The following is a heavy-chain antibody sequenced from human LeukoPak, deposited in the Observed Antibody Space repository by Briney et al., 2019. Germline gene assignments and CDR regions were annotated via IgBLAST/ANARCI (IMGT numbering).Heavy chain of an antibody. CDR2: FDPEDGET. D-gene: IGHD5-12*01. Sequence: ASVKVFCKVSGYTLTELSMHWVRQAPGKGLEWMGGFDPEDGETIYAQKFQGRVTMTEDTSTDTAYMELSSLRSEDTAVYYCATPDEYSGYDFYLYWGQGTLVTVSS. V-gene: IGHV1-24*01. CDR1: GYTLTELS. J-gene: IGHJ4*02. CDR3: ATPDEYSGYDFYLY.